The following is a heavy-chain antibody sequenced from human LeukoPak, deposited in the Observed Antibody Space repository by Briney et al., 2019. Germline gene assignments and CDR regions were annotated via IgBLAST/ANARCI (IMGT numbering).Heavy chain of an antibody. CDR1: GFTVSSNY. CDR3: VAAAGYYFDY. D-gene: IGHD6-25*01. CDR2: IDSTSTYI. Sequence: GGSLGLSCAASGFTVSSNYMSWVRQAPGKGLEWVSSIDSTSTYIFYADSLKGRVTISRDNAKNSLILHMNSLRAEDTAVYYCVAAAGYYFDYWGQGTLVTVSS. V-gene: IGHV3-21*01. J-gene: IGHJ4*02.